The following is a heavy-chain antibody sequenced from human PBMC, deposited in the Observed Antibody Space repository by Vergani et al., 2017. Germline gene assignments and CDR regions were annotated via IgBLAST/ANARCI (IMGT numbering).Heavy chain of an antibody. Sequence: QLQLQESGPGLVKPSETLSLTCTVSGGSISSSSYYWGWIRQPPGKGLEWIGSIYYSGSTYYNPSLKSRVTISVDTSKNQFSLKLSSVTAADTAVYYSARHPPVRGDYPFDDWGQGTLVSVSS. CDR2: IYYSGST. V-gene: IGHV4-39*01. D-gene: IGHD4-17*01. CDR3: ARHPPVRGDYPFDD. CDR1: GGSISSSSYY. J-gene: IGHJ4*02.